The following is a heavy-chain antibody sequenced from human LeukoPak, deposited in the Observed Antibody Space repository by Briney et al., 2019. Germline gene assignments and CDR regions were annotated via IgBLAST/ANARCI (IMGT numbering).Heavy chain of an antibody. CDR3: ARGLAAAGTSLDY. CDR1: GGSFSGYY. V-gene: IGHV4-34*01. J-gene: IGHJ4*02. Sequence: ASETLSLTCAVYGGSFSGYYWSWIRQPPGKGLEWIGEINHSGSTNYNPSLKSRVTISVDTSKNQFSLKLSSVTAADTAVYYCARGLAAAGTSLDYWGQGTLVTVSS. CDR2: INHSGST. D-gene: IGHD6-13*01.